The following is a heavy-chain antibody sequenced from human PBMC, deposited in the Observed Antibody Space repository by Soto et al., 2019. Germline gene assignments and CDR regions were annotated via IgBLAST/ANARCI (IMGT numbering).Heavy chain of an antibody. CDR2: ISSSGSTI. V-gene: IGHV3-11*01. J-gene: IGHJ4*02. CDR3: ARDARREYYFDY. CDR1: GFTFSDYY. Sequence: LRLSCAASGFTFSDYYMSWIRQAPGKGLEWVSYISSSGSTIYYADSVKGRFTISRDNAKNPLYLQMNSLRAEDTAVYYCARDARREYYFDYWGQGTLVTVSS.